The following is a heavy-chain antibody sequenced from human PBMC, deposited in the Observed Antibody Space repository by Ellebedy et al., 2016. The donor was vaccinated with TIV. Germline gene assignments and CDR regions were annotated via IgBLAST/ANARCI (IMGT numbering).Heavy chain of an antibody. CDR1: GGSFSGYY. D-gene: IGHD3-10*01. J-gene: IGHJ4*02. V-gene: IGHV4-34*01. CDR3: ARVTAHYYYGSGSYSAGFGY. Sequence: SETLSLXXAVYGGSFSGYYWSWIRQPPGKGLEWIGEINHSGSTNYNPSLKSRVTISVDTSKNQFSLKLSSVTAADTAVYYCARVTAHYYYGSGSYSAGFGYWGQGTLVTVSS. CDR2: INHSGST.